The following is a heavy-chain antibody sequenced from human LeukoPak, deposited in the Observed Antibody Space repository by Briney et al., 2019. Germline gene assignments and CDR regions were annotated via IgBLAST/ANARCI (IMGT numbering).Heavy chain of an antibody. CDR1: GFTFSSYE. CDR2: ISSSGSTI. CDR3: ANSGDSSGFDY. Sequence: PGGSLRLSCAASGFTFSSYEMNWVRQAPGKGLEWVSYISSSGSTIYYADSVKGRFTISRDNAKNSLYLQMNSLRAEDTAVYYCANSGDSSGFDYWGQGTLVTVSS. V-gene: IGHV3-48*03. D-gene: IGHD3-22*01. J-gene: IGHJ4*02.